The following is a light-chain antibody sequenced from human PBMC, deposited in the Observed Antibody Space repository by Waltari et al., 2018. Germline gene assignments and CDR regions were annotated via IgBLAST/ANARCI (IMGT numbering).Light chain of an antibody. J-gene: IGKJ2*01. CDR1: QDIGNF. CDR3: QQYDNFPFT. CDR2: DAS. V-gene: IGKV1-33*01. Sequence: DIQMTKSPSSLSASAGDRVTITCQASQDIGNFLNWYQQKPGRAPNLLIYDASNLETGVPSRFSGSGSGTHFTFTITSLQSEDIATYYCQQYDNFPFTFGQGTKVEIK.